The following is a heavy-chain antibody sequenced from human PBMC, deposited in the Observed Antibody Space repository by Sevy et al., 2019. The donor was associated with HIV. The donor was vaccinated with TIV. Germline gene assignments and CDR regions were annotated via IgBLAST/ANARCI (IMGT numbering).Heavy chain of an antibody. CDR2: LNGAGGST. D-gene: IGHD6-25*01. J-gene: IGHJ4*02. Sequence: GGSLRLSCAASGFTFNNFAMSWVRQTPGKGLEWVSGLNGAGGSTYYADFVKGRFTISRDNSKSTLYLQMNSLRVDDTAVYYCAKGWQRWPSDYWGQGTLVTVSS. CDR1: GFTFNNFA. CDR3: AKGWQRWPSDY. V-gene: IGHV3-23*01.